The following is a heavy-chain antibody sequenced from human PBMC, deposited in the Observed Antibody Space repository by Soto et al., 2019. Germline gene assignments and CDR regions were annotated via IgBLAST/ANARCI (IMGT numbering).Heavy chain of an antibody. Sequence: SETLSLSCTVSGGSISTGGYYWSWIRQHPGKGLEWIGYIYNSATTYYNPSLKSRVTISVDTSKNQFSLKLSSVTAADTAVYYCARGQWLEHDVLAIWGQGRMVTVSS. CDR2: IYNSATT. CDR1: GGSISTGGYY. D-gene: IGHD6-19*01. J-gene: IGHJ3*02. CDR3: ARGQWLEHDVLAI. V-gene: IGHV4-31*03.